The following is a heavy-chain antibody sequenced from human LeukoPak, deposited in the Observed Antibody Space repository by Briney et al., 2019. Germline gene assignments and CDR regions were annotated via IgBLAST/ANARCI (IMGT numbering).Heavy chain of an antibody. Sequence: PSETLSLTCAVFGGPFSGYDWSWVRQTPGKGLEWIGEINDSGRTNYNPSLESRVTIRLGTSDNQFSLQLASVTAADTAVYYCARGLYWTSAGMGICFMDVWGTGTTVAVSS. D-gene: IGHD1-1*01. J-gene: IGHJ6*03. V-gene: IGHV4-34*01. CDR3: ARGLYWTSAGMGICFMDV. CDR1: GGPFSGYD. CDR2: INDSGRT.